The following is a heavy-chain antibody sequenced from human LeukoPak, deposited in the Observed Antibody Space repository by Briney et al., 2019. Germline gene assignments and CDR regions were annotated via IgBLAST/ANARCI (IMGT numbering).Heavy chain of an antibody. V-gene: IGHV5-51*01. CDR1: GYSFTNYW. CDR2: IYPGDSDT. D-gene: IGHD5-12*01. J-gene: IGHJ4*02. Sequence: GESLKISCQASGYSFTNYWIGWVRQMPGKGLEWMGVIYPGDSDTRYSPSFQGQVTISADKSITTAYLQWSSLKASDTAMYYCARQYSGYDYYFDYWGQGTLVTVAS. CDR3: ARQYSGYDYYFDY.